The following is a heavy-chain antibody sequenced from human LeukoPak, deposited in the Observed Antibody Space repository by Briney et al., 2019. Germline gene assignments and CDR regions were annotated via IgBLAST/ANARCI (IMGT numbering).Heavy chain of an antibody. CDR2: ISSSSTI. CDR1: GFTFSSYN. V-gene: IGHV3-48*04. CDR3: AKRAQVGNFDY. J-gene: IGHJ4*02. Sequence: GGSLRLSCAASGFTFSSYNMNWVRQAPGKGLEWVSYISSSSTIYYADSVKGRFTISRDNAKNSLYLQMNSLRAEDTAVYYCAKRAQVGNFDYWGQGTLVTVSS. D-gene: IGHD1-1*01.